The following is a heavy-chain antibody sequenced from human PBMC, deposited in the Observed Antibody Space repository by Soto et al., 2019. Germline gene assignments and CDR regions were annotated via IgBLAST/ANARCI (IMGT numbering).Heavy chain of an antibody. V-gene: IGHV3-30*18. CDR1: GFTFSDYG. Sequence: GGSLRLSCAAFGFTFSDYGMHWVRQAPGKGLEWVAVISYDGSNKYYADPVKDRFTISRDNSENTFYLQMNSLRAEDTAVYYCAKDRSRYYDSSGYNHWGQGTLVTVSS. CDR2: ISYDGSNK. J-gene: IGHJ5*02. CDR3: AKDRSRYYDSSGYNH. D-gene: IGHD3-22*01.